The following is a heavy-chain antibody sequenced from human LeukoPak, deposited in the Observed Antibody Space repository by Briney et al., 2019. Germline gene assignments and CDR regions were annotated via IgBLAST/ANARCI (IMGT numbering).Heavy chain of an antibody. CDR3: ARDYVRWYRDC. Sequence: PEGSLRLSCAASGFTFRDSYISWIRQAPGKGLEWISYISGSGHDVSYADSVKGRFTISRDNGKNSVFLQLNSLRAEDTAVYYCARDYVRWYRDCWGQGTLATVSS. J-gene: IGHJ4*02. CDR1: GFTFRDSY. D-gene: IGHD3-10*02. V-gene: IGHV3-11*01. CDR2: ISGSGHDV.